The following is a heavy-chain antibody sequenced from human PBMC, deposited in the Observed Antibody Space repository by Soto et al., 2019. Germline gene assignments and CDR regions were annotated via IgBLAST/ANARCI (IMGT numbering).Heavy chain of an antibody. CDR3: ARGSAYVQGYGMDV. CDR2: ISSSGSTI. D-gene: IGHD3-10*01. J-gene: IGHJ6*01. CDR1: GFTFSSYE. V-gene: IGHV3-48*03. Sequence: PGGSLRLSCAASGFTFSSYEMNWVRQAPGRGLEWVSYISSSGSTIYYADSVKGRFTISRDNAKNSLYMQMNSLRAEDTAVYYCARGSAYVQGYGMDVWGQGTTVTLSS.